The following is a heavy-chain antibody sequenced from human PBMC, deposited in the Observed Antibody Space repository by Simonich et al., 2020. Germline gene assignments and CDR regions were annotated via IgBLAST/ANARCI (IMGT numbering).Heavy chain of an antibody. CDR1: GFPFSSYS. D-gene: IGHD6-13*01. Sequence: EVQLVESGGGLVKPGGSLRLSCAASGFPFSSYSMNWVRQAPGKGLEWVSSISSSRSYIYYADSVKGRFTISRDNAKNSLYLQMNSRRAEDTAVYYCARARGDSSSWYFDYWGQGTLVTVSS. J-gene: IGHJ4*02. CDR3: ARARGDSSSWYFDY. V-gene: IGHV3-21*01. CDR2: ISSSRSYI.